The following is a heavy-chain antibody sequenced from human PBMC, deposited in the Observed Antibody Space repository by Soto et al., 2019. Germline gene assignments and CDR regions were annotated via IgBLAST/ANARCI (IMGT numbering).Heavy chain of an antibody. J-gene: IGHJ3*02. V-gene: IGHV4-31*03. CDR3: SIYLSPNYYASGVSLGALDI. CDR2: ISYHGTP. CDR1: GGSISSGGYY. D-gene: IGHD3-10*01. Sequence: SETLSLTCTVSGGSISSGGYYCSWIRQLPGRGLEWIGFISYHGTPYYNPSLKGRVTISLDTSKNQFFLDLSSLTAADTAVYYCSIYLSPNYYASGVSLGALDIWGQGKMVTVSS.